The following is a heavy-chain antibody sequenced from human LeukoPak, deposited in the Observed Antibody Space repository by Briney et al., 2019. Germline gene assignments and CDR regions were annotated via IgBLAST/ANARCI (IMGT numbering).Heavy chain of an antibody. J-gene: IGHJ6*02. CDR3: ARDGGDGYCSSTICYNYYGMDV. CDR2: ISYDGSNK. CDR1: GFTFSNYA. Sequence: GGSLRLSCAASGFTFSNYAMHWVRQAPGKGLEWVAVISYDGSNKYYADSVKGRFTISRDNSKNTLYLQMNSLRAEDTAVYSCARDGGDGYCSSTICYNYYGMDVWGQGTTVTVSS. D-gene: IGHD2-2*02. V-gene: IGHV3-30-3*01.